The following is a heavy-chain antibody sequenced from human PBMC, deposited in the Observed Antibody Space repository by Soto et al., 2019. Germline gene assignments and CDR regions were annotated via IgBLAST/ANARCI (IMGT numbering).Heavy chain of an antibody. Sequence: SETLSLTCAVSSGSISSSNWWSWVRQPPGKGLEWIGEIYHSGSTNYNPSLKSRVTISVDKSKNQFSLKLSSVTAADTAVYYCARDGYCSGGSCPSPYYYYMDVWGKGTLVTVSS. V-gene: IGHV4-4*02. CDR1: SGSISSSNW. CDR3: ARDGYCSGGSCPSPYYYYMDV. D-gene: IGHD2-15*01. J-gene: IGHJ6*03. CDR2: IYHSGST.